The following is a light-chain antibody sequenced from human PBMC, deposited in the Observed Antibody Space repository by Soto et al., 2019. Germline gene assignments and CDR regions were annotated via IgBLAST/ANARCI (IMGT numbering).Light chain of an antibody. CDR3: QQSYTTPRT. CDR2: SAS. V-gene: IGKV1-39*01. CDR1: QCISTY. J-gene: IGKJ1*01. Sequence: DIQMTRAPSSLSASVGDRVTITCRASQCISTYLNWYRQKSGKAPEVLIYSASTLQSGVPSRFSGRGSGTDFTLTIIGLQSEDFATYYCQQSYTTPRTFGAGTKVEIK.